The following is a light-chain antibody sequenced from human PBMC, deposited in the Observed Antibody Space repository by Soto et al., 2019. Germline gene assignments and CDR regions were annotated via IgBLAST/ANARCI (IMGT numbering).Light chain of an antibody. Sequence: QSVLTQPPSASGTPGQRVAFSCSGSSSNIGANTVNWYQQLPGAAPKLLIYSHSQRPSGVPDRFSGSKSGTSASLAISGLQSDDEADYYCAAWDDSLNASVFGTGTKVTVL. V-gene: IGLV1-44*01. CDR2: SHS. CDR3: AAWDDSLNASV. J-gene: IGLJ1*01. CDR1: SSNIGANT.